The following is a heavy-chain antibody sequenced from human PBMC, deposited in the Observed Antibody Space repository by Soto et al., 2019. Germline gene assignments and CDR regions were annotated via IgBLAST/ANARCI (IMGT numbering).Heavy chain of an antibody. CDR1: GYSFTSYW. D-gene: IGHD3-22*01. CDR2: IDRSDSYT. Sequence: GESLKISCKGSGYSFTSYWISWVRHMPGKGLEWMGRIDRSDSYTNYSPYFQGHVTIPADKSITTAYLQWSSLKASDTAMYYCAIPPYDSSGYYHVGDAFDIWGQGTMVTVSS. CDR3: AIPPYDSSGYYHVGDAFDI. J-gene: IGHJ3*02. V-gene: IGHV5-10-1*01.